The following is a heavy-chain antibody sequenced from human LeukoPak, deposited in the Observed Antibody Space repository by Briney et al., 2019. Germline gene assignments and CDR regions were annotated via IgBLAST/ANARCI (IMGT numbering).Heavy chain of an antibody. CDR3: ARTSGGGGHDS. CDR2: VYYSGT. Sequence: PSETLSLTCTVSGYSIGSGHYWAWIRQPPGKGLEWIGCVYYSGTCYKSSLTSRVTISMDTSKNQFSLKLTSVTVADSAFYYCARTSGGGGHDSWGQGTLVTVSS. V-gene: IGHV4-38-2*02. CDR1: GYSIGSGHY. D-gene: IGHD4-23*01. J-gene: IGHJ5*01.